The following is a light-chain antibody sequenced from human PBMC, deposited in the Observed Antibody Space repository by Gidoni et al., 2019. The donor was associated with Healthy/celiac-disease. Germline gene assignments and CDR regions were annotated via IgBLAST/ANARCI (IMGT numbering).Light chain of an antibody. V-gene: IGKV3-11*01. CDR1: QSVSSY. Sequence: ELVLTQAPATLSLSPGERATLSCRASQSVSSYLAWYQQKPGQAPRLLLYDASNRATGIPARFSGSGSGTDFTLTISSLEPEDFAVYYCQQRSNWPFGGGTKVEIK. CDR3: QQRSNWP. CDR2: DAS. J-gene: IGKJ4*01.